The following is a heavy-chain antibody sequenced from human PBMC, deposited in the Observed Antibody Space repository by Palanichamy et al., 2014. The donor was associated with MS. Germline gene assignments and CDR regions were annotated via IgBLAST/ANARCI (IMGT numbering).Heavy chain of an antibody. CDR2: INAGNGNT. CDR1: GYTFTSYA. CDR3: ARVYDFWSGDPFDY. V-gene: IGHV1-3*01. Sequence: QVQLVQSGAEVKKPGASVKVSCKASGYTFTSYAMHWVRQAPGQRLEWMGWINAGNGNTKYSQKFQGRVAITRDTSASTAYMELSSLRSEDTAVYYCARVYDFWSGDPFDYWGQGTLVTVSS. J-gene: IGHJ4*02. D-gene: IGHD3-3*01.